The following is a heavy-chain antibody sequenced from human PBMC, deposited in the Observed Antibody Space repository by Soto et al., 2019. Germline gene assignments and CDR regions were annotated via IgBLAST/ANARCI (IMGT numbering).Heavy chain of an antibody. Sequence: GGSLRLSCAASGFTFSSYGMHWVRQAPGKGPEWVAVISYDGSNKYYADSVKGRFTISRDNSKNTLYLQMNSLRAEDTAVYYCAKDLRDFWSGYFSGGDYYGMDVWGQGTTVTVSS. CDR2: ISYDGSNK. CDR1: GFTFSSYG. J-gene: IGHJ6*02. CDR3: AKDLRDFWSGYFSGGDYYGMDV. D-gene: IGHD3-3*01. V-gene: IGHV3-30*18.